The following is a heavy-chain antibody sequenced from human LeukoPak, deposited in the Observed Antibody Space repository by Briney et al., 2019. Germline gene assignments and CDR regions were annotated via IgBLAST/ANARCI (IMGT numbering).Heavy chain of an antibody. CDR3: ATLWFGESYYYYVDV. V-gene: IGHV3-30*03. CDR1: GFTFSSYG. J-gene: IGHJ6*03. D-gene: IGHD3-10*01. Sequence: GGSLRLSCAASGFTFSSYGMHWVRQAPGKGLEWVAVISYDGSNKYYADSVKGRFTISRDNSKNTLYLQMNSLRAEDTAVYYCATLWFGESYYYYVDVWGKGTTVTVSS. CDR2: ISYDGSNK.